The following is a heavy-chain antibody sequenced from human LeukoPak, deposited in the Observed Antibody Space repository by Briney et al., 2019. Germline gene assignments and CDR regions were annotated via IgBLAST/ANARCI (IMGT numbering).Heavy chain of an antibody. CDR3: ARDPKSQLLLDH. D-gene: IGHD2-2*01. CDR1: GFTFTDEY. Sequence: ASVKVSCKSSGFTFTDEYIHWGRQAPGHGLEWMGWINPYSGAINYAQKFQGRVTLTRDTSISTAYMELSRLTSGDTAVYYCARDPKSQLLLDHWGQGTLVTVSS. V-gene: IGHV1-2*02. J-gene: IGHJ4*02. CDR2: INPYSGAI.